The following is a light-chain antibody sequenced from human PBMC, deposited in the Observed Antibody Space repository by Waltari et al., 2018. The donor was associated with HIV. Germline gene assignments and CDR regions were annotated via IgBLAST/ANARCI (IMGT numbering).Light chain of an antibody. CDR2: SNS. CDR1: RAIRDG. Sequence: DIQVTQSPSSVSASVGDTINITCRASRAIRDGVAWYQRKPGRSPNLLVYSNSKLQSGVPSKFVRRGSGTVFTLGISGLLVCDFGTYYFQEAGGFPHLFGAGTRVDFK. V-gene: IGKV1-12*01. J-gene: IGKJ3*01. CDR3: QEAGGFPHL.